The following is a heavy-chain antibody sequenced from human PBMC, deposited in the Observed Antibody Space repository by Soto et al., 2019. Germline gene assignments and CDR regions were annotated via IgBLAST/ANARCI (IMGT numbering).Heavy chain of an antibody. CDR3: ARRPSYYYDSSGFDPFDY. J-gene: IGHJ4*02. CDR1: GGSISSKNYY. Sequence: QLQLQESGPGLVKPSETLSLTCSVSGGSISSKNYYWGWIRQPPGKGLEWIGIIYYRGTTYYNPSLKSRVIISVDTSKNQFSLKLSSVTAADTAVYYCARRPSYYYDSSGFDPFDYWGQGTLVTVSS. V-gene: IGHV4-39*01. D-gene: IGHD3-22*01. CDR2: IYYRGTT.